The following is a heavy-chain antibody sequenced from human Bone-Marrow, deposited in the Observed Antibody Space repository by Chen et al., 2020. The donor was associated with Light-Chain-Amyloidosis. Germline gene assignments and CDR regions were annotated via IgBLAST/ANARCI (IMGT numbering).Heavy chain of an antibody. J-gene: IGHJ4*02. CDR3: ARDSQSTLRLPSLANY. V-gene: IGHV1-2*02. Sequence: QVQLVQSGAEVKKPGASVKVYCKASGYTFTGYYMHWVRQAPGQGLEWMGWINPNSGGTNYAQKFQGRVTMTRDTSISTAYMELSRLRSDDTAVYYCARDSQSTLRLPSLANYWGQGTLVTVSS. CDR1: GYTFTGYY. D-gene: IGHD5-12*01. CDR2: INPNSGGT.